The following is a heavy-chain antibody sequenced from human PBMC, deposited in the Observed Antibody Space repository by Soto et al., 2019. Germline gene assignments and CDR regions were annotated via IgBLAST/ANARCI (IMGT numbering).Heavy chain of an antibody. J-gene: IGHJ4*02. Sequence: GGSLRLSCAASGFTFSSYAMSWVRQAPGKGLEWVSAISGSGGSTYYADSVKGRFTISRDNSKNTLYLQMNSLRAEDTAVYYCAKDTGGDGSWLLDYWGQGTLVTVSS. V-gene: IGHV3-23*01. CDR2: ISGSGGST. CDR1: GFTFSSYA. D-gene: IGHD6-13*01. CDR3: AKDTGGDGSWLLDY.